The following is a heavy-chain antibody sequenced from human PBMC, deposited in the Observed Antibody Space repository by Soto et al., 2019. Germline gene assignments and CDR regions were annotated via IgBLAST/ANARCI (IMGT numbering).Heavy chain of an antibody. V-gene: IGHV1-18*01. J-gene: IGHJ4*02. D-gene: IGHD3-10*01. CDR2: ISAYNGNT. Sequence: ASVKVSCKASGYTFTSYGISWVRQAPGQGLEWMGWISAYNGNTNYAQKLQGRVTMTTDTSTSTAYMELRSLRSDDTAVYYCATHYGSGSYLGSYFDYWGQGTLVTVYS. CDR1: GYTFTSYG. CDR3: ATHYGSGSYLGSYFDY.